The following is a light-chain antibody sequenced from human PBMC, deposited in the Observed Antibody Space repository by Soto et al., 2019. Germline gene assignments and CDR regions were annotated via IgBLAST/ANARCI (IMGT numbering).Light chain of an antibody. V-gene: IGKV3-20*01. CDR3: QQFGGSVYI. CDR2: GTS. CDR1: QRISSSMY. Sequence: EMVLTQSPGTLSLSPGERATLSCRTSQRISSSMYLSWYQKKPGQAPRLLIYGTSIRATGIPDMFSGSGSGTDFTLTISRLDPEDSAVYYCQQFGGSVYIFGQGTKLEIK. J-gene: IGKJ2*01.